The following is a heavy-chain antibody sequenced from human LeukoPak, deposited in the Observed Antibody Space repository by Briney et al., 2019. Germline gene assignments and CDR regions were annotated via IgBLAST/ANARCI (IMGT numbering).Heavy chain of an antibody. CDR2: IISILSAA. CDR3: ASKAITGTTQDQYFAT. J-gene: IGHJ5*02. Sequence: SSVKDSCKASVCIFMRHSISGVRQARSQGLEWMGGIISILSAADYPHKYQGRVTITTDESTRTIFMELSSITSEDSAVYYCASKAITGTTQDQYFATWGQGTLVTVSS. D-gene: IGHD4-17*01. CDR1: VCIFMRHS. V-gene: IGHV1-69*16.